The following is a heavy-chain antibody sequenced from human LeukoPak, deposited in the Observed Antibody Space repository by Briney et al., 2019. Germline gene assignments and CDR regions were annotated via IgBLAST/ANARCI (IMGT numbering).Heavy chain of an antibody. V-gene: IGHV3-7*01. D-gene: IGHD5-12*01. CDR2: IKQDGGEK. CDR1: GFTFSSYW. CDR3: ARARGGYDLDY. Sequence: GGSLRLSCAASGFTFSSYWMSWVRQAPGKGLEWVAKIKQDGGEKYYVESVKGRFTISRDNVKNSLYLQMNSLRVEDTAVYYCARARGGYDLDYWGQGTLVTVSS. J-gene: IGHJ4*02.